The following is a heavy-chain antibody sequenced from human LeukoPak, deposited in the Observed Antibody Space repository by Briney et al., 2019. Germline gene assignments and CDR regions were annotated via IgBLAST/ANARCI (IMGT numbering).Heavy chain of an antibody. CDR2: ISSSSSTI. Sequence: PGGSLRLSCAASGFTFSSYEMNWVHQAPGKGLEWVSYISSSSSTIYYADSVKGRFTISRDNAKNSLYLQMNSLRFEDTAVYYCARRTQLLSFDSWGQGTLVTVSS. D-gene: IGHD2-2*01. CDR3: ARRTQLLSFDS. CDR1: GFTFSSYE. J-gene: IGHJ4*02. V-gene: IGHV3-48*03.